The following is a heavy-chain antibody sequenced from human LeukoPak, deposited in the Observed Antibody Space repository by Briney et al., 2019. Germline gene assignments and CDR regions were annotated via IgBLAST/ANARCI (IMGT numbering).Heavy chain of an antibody. J-gene: IGHJ6*02. CDR3: ARGESVVVPAAIGLVGYGMDV. CDR2: IYYSGST. CDR1: GGSISSSSYY. Sequence: SETLSLTCTVSGGSISSSSYYWGWIRQPPGKGLEWIGSIYYSGSTYYNPSLKSRVTISVDTSKNQFSLKLSSVTAADTAVYYCARGESVVVPAAIGLVGYGMDVWGQGTTVTVSS. V-gene: IGHV4-39*07. D-gene: IGHD2-2*02.